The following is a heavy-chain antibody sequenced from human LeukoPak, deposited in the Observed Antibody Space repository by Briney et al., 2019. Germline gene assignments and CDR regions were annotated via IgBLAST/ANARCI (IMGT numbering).Heavy chain of an antibody. Sequence: SETLSLTCTVSGGSISSYYWSWIRQPPGKGLEWIGYIYYSGSTNYNPSLKSRVTISVDTSKNQFSLKLSSVTAADTAVYYCARDRGPWGITHYGMDVWGQGTTVTVSS. V-gene: IGHV4-59*01. J-gene: IGHJ6*02. CDR3: ARDRGPWGITHYGMDV. D-gene: IGHD3-16*01. CDR1: GGSISSYY. CDR2: IYYSGST.